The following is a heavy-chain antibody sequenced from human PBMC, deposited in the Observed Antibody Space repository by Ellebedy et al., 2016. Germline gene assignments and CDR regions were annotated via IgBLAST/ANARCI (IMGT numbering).Heavy chain of an antibody. J-gene: IGHJ4*02. Sequence: GESLKISCAASGFTLNNYAMTWIRQAAGEGLEWVSAITGDTGTTYYADSVKGRFTISRDNSRNTLYLQMNTMRAEDTAMYYCAGGSGWITDFWGQGTLVTVSS. D-gene: IGHD2-2*03. CDR1: GFTLNNYA. CDR2: ITGDTGTT. CDR3: AGGSGWITDF. V-gene: IGHV3-23*01.